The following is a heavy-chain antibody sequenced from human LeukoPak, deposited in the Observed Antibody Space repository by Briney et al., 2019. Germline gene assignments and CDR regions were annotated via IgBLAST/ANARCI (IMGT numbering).Heavy chain of an antibody. V-gene: IGHV4-34*01. CDR2: INHSGST. CDR3: AGIAVAGTGAFDI. J-gene: IGHJ3*02. CDR1: GGSFSGYY. Sequence: SETLSLTCAVYGGSFSGYYWSWIRQPPGKGLEWIGEINHSGSTNYNPSLKSRVTISVDTSKNQFSLKLSSVTAADTAVYYCAGIAVAGTGAFDIWGQGTMVTVSS. D-gene: IGHD6-19*01.